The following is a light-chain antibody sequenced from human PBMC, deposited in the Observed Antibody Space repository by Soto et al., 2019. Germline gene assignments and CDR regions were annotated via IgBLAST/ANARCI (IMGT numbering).Light chain of an antibody. J-gene: IGLJ1*01. CDR2: MVS. V-gene: IGLV2-14*01. CDR3: TSSTTDSLYV. CDR1: SSDVGGSKY. Sequence: QSALTQPASVSGSPGQSITISCTGTSSDVGGSKYVSWYQQYPGKVPKLLINMVSNRPSGVSNRFSGSKSGNTASLTISGLLAEDEADYFCTSSTTDSLYVFGTGTKLTVL.